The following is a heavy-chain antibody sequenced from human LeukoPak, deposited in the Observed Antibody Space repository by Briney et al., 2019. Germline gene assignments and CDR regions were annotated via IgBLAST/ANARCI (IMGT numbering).Heavy chain of an antibody. CDR2: TYYRSGWYR. Sequence: SQTLSLTCAISGDSVSSNSAAWGWIRQSPSRGLEWLGRTYYRSGWYRDYALSVESRITISPDTSKNQVSLQLTSVTPEDTAVYYCTRHVSNGDYASPFFDYWGQGTLVTVSS. CDR1: GDSVSSNSAA. V-gene: IGHV6-1*01. D-gene: IGHD4-17*01. CDR3: TRHVSNGDYASPFFDY. J-gene: IGHJ4*02.